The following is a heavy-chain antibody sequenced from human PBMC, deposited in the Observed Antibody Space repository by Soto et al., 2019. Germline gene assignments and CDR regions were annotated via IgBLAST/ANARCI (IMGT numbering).Heavy chain of an antibody. CDR3: ARDLGLFAQHRMDV. CDR2: IYYSGST. Sequence: SETLSLTCTVSGGSISSGDYYWSWIRQPPGKGLEWIGYIYYSGSTYYNPSLKSRVTISVDTSKNPFSLKLSSVTAADTAVYYCARDLGLFAQHRMDVWCQGTTVNVSS. CDR1: GGSISSGDYY. D-gene: IGHD3-16*01. V-gene: IGHV4-30-4*01. J-gene: IGHJ6*02.